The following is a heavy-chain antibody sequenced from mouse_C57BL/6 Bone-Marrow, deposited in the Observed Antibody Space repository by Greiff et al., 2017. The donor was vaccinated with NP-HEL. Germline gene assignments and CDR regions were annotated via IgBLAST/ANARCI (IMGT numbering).Heavy chain of an antibody. CDR3: ARSLLLYYAMDY. V-gene: IGHV1-53*01. CDR1: GYTFTSYW. J-gene: IGHJ4*01. CDR2: INPSNGGT. D-gene: IGHD1-1*01. Sequence: QVQLQQSGTELVKPGASVKLSCKASGYTFTSYWMHWVKQRPGQGLEWIGNINPSNGGTNYNEKFKSKATLTVDKSSSTAYMQFSSLTSEDSAVYYCARSLLLYYAMDYWGQGTSVTVSS.